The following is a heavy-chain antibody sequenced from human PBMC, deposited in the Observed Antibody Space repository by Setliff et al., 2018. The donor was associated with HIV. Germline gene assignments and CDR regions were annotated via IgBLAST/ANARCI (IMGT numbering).Heavy chain of an antibody. Sequence: SETLSLTCTVSGGSSSSRSYYWGWLRQPPGKGLEWIGSIYYSGNTYYNPSLKSRVTISVDTSKNQFSLKLSSVTAADTAVYHCARRVILSYGYYFDYWGQGTLVTVSS. CDR1: GGSSSSRSYY. CDR3: ARRVILSYGYYFDY. CDR2: IYYSGNT. J-gene: IGHJ4*02. D-gene: IGHD3-16*02. V-gene: IGHV4-39*01.